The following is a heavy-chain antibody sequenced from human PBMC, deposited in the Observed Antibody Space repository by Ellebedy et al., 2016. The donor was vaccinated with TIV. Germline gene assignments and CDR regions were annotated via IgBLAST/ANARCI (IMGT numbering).Heavy chain of an antibody. Sequence: GESLKISCAASGFTFSSYSMNWIRQAPGKGLEWVSSISSSSSYIYYADSVKGRFTISRDNAKNSLYLQMNSLRAEDTAVYYCARESHPVRGDFDYWGQGTLVTVSS. J-gene: IGHJ4*02. V-gene: IGHV3-21*01. CDR3: ARESHPVRGDFDY. D-gene: IGHD6-6*01. CDR1: GFTFSSYS. CDR2: ISSSSSYI.